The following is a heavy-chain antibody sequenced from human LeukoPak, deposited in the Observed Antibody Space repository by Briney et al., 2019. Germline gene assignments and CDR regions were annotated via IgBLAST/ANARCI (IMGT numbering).Heavy chain of an antibody. CDR3: ATDIPHGSGSFSYFDY. Sequence: ASVKVSCKASGGTFSSYAISWVRQAPGQGLEWMGGIIPIFGTANYAQKFQGRVTITADESTSTAYMELSRLRSDDTAVYYCATDIPHGSGSFSYFDYWGQGTLVTVSS. J-gene: IGHJ4*02. CDR2: IIPIFGTA. CDR1: GGTFSSYA. D-gene: IGHD3-10*01. V-gene: IGHV1-69*13.